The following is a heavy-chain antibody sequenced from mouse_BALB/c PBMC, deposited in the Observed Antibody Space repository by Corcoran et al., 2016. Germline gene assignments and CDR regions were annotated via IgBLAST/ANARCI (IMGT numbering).Heavy chain of an antibody. CDR2: INPYNGAT. J-gene: IGHJ3*01. V-gene: IGHV1-26*01. D-gene: IGHD3-1*01. CDR3: ARRGSSGYFLTY. CDR1: GYSFTGYY. Sequence: EVQLQQSGPELVKPGASVKISCKASGYSFTGYYMHWVKQSHVKSLEWIGRINPYNGATSYNQNFKDKASLTVDKSSSTAYMELHSLTSEDSAVYYCARRGSSGYFLTYWGQGTLVTVSA.